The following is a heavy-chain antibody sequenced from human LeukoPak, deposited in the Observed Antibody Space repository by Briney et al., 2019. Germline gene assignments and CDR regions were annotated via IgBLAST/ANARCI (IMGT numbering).Heavy chain of an antibody. CDR3: ARRQLVRVFNY. V-gene: IGHV4-34*01. CDR1: GGSFSGYY. Sequence: PETLSLTCAVYGGSFSGYYWSWIRQPPGKGLEWIGEINHSGSTNYNPSLKSRVTISVDTSKNQFSLKLSSVTAADTAVYYCARRQLVRVFNYWGQGTLVTVSS. D-gene: IGHD6-6*01. CDR2: INHSGST. J-gene: IGHJ4*02.